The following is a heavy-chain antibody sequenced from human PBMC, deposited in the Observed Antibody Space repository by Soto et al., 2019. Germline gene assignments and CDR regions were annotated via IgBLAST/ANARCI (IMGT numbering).Heavy chain of an antibody. V-gene: IGHV1-69*01. CDR1: GGTFTNYV. Sequence: QVQLVQSGAEVRKPGSSVKVSCKISGGTFTNYVISWLRQAPGQGLEWMGGLIPIFGAANLAQKFQGRVTITADESTSTVNMELSSLTSEDTAVYYCARGRSSPNFDPWGQGTLDTVSS. CDR3: ARGRSSPNFDP. CDR2: LIPIFGAA. D-gene: IGHD6-6*01. J-gene: IGHJ5*02.